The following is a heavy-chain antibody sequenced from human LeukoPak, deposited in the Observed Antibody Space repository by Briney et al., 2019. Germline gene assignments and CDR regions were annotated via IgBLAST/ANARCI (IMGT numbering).Heavy chain of an antibody. CDR3: ARDRGYCSSTSCSPSWFDP. V-gene: IGHV1-3*01. Sequence: ASVKVSCKASGGTFSSYAMHWVRQAPGQRLEWMGWINAGSGNTKYSQKFQDRVTITRDTSASTAYMELSSLRSEDTAVYYCARDRGYCSSTSCSPSWFDPWGQGTLVTVSS. J-gene: IGHJ5*02. CDR2: INAGSGNT. D-gene: IGHD2-2*01. CDR1: GGTFSSYA.